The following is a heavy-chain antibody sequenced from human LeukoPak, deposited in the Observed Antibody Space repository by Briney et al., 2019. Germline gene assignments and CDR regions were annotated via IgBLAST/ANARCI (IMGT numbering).Heavy chain of an antibody. D-gene: IGHD6-6*01. CDR2: INPSGGST. J-gene: IGHJ6*03. CDR3: ARGSIAARPTRYYYMDV. Sequence: ASVKVSCKASGYTFTSYYMHWVRQAPGQGLEWMGIINPSGGSTSYAQKFQGRVTMTRDTSTSTVYMELSSLRSEDTAVYYCARGSIAARPTRYYYMDVWGKGTTVTVSS. V-gene: IGHV1-46*01. CDR1: GYTFTSYY.